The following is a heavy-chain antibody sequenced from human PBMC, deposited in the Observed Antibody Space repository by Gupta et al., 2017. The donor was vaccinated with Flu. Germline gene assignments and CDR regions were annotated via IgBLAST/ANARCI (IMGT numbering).Heavy chain of an antibody. V-gene: IGHV4-34*01. J-gene: IGHJ6*03. CDR3: ARTRTICGAIYYYYYYMDV. Sequence: QVQLQQWGAGLLKPSETLSLTCAVYGGSFSGYYWSWIRQPPGKGLEWIGEINHSGSTNYNPSLKSRVTISVDTSKNQFSLKLSSVNAADTAVYYCARTRTICGAIYYYYYYMDVWGKGTTVTVSS. CDR1: GGSFSGYY. D-gene: IGHD3-3*01. CDR2: INHSGST.